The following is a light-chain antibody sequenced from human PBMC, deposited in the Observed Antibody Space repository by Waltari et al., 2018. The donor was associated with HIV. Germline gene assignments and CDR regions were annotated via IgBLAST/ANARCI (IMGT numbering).Light chain of an antibody. V-gene: IGKV3-15*01. CDR3: QQYNNWPPKT. CDR2: GAS. CDR1: QSVGND. Sequence: EIVMTQSHDTLPVSPGERATLSCRASQSVGNDLAWYQQKPGQAPRLHIYGASSRATGVPASFSGSGSGTEFTLTISSLQSEDFAIYYCQQYNNWPPKTFGQGTKLEI. J-gene: IGKJ2*01.